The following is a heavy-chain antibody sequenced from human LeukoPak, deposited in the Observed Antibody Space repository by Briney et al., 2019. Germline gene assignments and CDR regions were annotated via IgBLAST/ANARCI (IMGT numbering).Heavy chain of an antibody. D-gene: IGHD1-7*01. CDR3: ARESLTGTTFGWFDP. CDR1: GYTFTGYY. Sequence: GASVKVSCKASGYTFTGYYMHWVRQAPGQGLEWMGWINPNSGGTNYAQKFQGRVTMTRDTSISTAYMELSRLRSDDTAVYYCARESLTGTTFGWFDPWGQGTLVTVSS. J-gene: IGHJ5*02. CDR2: INPNSGGT. V-gene: IGHV1-2*02.